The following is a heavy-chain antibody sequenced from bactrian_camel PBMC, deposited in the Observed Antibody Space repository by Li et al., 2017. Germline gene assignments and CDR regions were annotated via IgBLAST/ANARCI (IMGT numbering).Heavy chain of an antibody. CDR2: IDSDGNT. J-gene: IGHJ4*01. CDR3: KIDHFQDNRARCFFSGQY. V-gene: IGHV3S9*01. D-gene: IGHD3*01. CDR1: GYTGRPTC. Sequence: HVQLVESGGGSVQAGGSLRLSCAASGYTGRPTCMGWFRQAPGKEPEGVASIDSDGNTFYGDSVKGRFTISQDNAKRTVYLQMNALKAEDTAMYSCKIDHFQDNRARCFFSGQYWGQGTQVTVS.